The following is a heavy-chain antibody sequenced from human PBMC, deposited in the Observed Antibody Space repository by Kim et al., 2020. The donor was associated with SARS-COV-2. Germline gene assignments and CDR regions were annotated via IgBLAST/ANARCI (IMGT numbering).Heavy chain of an antibody. CDR3: AKSLSVVVTARVAFDI. V-gene: IGHV3-30*02. Sequence: SVKGRFTISRENSKNTLYLQMNSLRAEDTAVYYCAKSLSVVVTARVAFDIWGQGTMVTVSS. D-gene: IGHD2-21*02. J-gene: IGHJ3*02.